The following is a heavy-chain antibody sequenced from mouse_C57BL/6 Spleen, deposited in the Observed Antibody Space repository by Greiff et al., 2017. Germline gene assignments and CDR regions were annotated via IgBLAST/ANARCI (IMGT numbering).Heavy chain of an antibody. CDR2: IDPSDSYT. D-gene: IGHD2-2*01. J-gene: IGHJ2*01. V-gene: IGHV1-69*01. Sequence: QVQLKQPGAELVMPGASVKLSCKASGYTFTSYWMHWVKQRPGQGLEWIGEIDPSDSYTNYNQKFKGKSTLTVDKSSSTAYMQLSSLTSEDSAVYYCARYGYDRNFDYWGQGTTLTVSS. CDR1: GYTFTSYW. CDR3: ARYGYDRNFDY.